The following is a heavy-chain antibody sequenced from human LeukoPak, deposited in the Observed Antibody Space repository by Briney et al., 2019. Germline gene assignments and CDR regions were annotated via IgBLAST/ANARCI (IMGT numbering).Heavy chain of an antibody. D-gene: IGHD2-15*01. J-gene: IGHJ5*02. CDR3: AGDVVVVAATGPWFDP. Sequence: GASVKVSCKASGGTFSSYAISWVRQAPGQGLEWMGGIIPIFGTANYAQKFQGRVTITADESTSTAYMELSSLRSEDTAVYYCAGDVVVVAATGPWFDPWGQGTLVTVSS. CDR1: GGTFSSYA. CDR2: IIPIFGTA. V-gene: IGHV1-69*13.